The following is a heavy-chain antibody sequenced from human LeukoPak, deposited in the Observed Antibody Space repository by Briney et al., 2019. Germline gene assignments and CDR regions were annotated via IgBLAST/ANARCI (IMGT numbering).Heavy chain of an antibody. CDR2: VNPKSGGT. V-gene: IGHV1-2*04. D-gene: IGHD3-10*01. J-gene: IGHJ4*02. CDR1: GYTFTDYY. Sequence: WASVKVSCKASGYTFTDYYIHWVRQARGQGPEWMGWVNPKSGGTDYAQKFQGWVTMTRDTSISTAYVELTRLISDDTAVYYCAREVGGSGTYHFDYWGQGALVTVSS. CDR3: AREVGGSGTYHFDY.